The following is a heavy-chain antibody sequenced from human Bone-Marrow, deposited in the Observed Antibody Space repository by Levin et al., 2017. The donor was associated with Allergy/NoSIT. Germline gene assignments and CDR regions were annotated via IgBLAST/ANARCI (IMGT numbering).Heavy chain of an antibody. Sequence: GESLKISCKASGYTFTSYAMNWVRQAPGQGLEWMGWINTNTGNPTYAQGFTGRFVFSLDTSVSTAYLQISSLKAEDTAVYYCARGVYFDWFDAFDIWGQGTMSPSLQ. CDR2: INTNTGNP. V-gene: IGHV7-4-1*02. CDR3: ARGVYFDWFDAFDI. D-gene: IGHD3-9*01. CDR1: GYTFTSYA. J-gene: IGHJ3*02.